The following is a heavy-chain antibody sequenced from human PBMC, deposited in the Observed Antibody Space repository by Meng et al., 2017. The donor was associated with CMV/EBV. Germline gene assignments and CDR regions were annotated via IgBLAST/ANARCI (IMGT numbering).Heavy chain of an antibody. CDR1: GYTFTSYG. Sequence: ASVKVSCKASGYTFTSYGISRVRQAPGQGLEWMGWISAYNGNTNYAQKLQGRVTMTTDTSTSTAYMELRSLRSDDTAVYYCARDGVSIVGATTVDYWGQGTLVTVSS. J-gene: IGHJ4*02. CDR3: ARDGVSIVGATTVDY. V-gene: IGHV1-18*01. CDR2: ISAYNGNT. D-gene: IGHD1-26*01.